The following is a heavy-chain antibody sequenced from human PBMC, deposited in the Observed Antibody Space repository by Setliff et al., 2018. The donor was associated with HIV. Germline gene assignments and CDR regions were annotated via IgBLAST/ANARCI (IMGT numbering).Heavy chain of an antibody. CDR2: ISDSGGST. D-gene: IGHD3-22*01. CDR3: AKELAASGLGYFDS. J-gene: IGHJ4*02. CDR1: GFTFSNYA. V-gene: IGHV3-23*01. Sequence: GGSLRLSCAASGFTFSNYAMSWVRQAPGKGLEWVSGISDSGGSTYYADSVKGRFTISRDNSKNTVYLQMNSLRAEDTAEYYCAKELAASGLGYFDSWGRGILVTVSS.